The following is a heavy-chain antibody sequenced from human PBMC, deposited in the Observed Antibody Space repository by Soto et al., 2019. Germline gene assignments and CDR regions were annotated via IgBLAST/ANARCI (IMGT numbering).Heavy chain of an antibody. Sequence: PSETLSLTCTVSGASISSGGYYWSWIRQQPGKGLEWIGDIYTSGSTYHNPSLKSRVTISVDTSKNQFSLKVSSVTAADTAVYYCARDYRGTYYYYGMDVWGQGTTVTVSS. J-gene: IGHJ6*02. CDR3: ARDYRGTYYYYGMDV. V-gene: IGHV4-31*03. CDR1: GASISSGGYY. CDR2: IYTSGST. D-gene: IGHD3-10*01.